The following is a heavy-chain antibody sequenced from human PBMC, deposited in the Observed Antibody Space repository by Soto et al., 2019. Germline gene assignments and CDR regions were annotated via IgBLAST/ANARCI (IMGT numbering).Heavy chain of an antibody. CDR3: ARVWGYCSGGSCYKVRWFDP. CDR2: INHSGST. J-gene: IGHJ5*02. V-gene: IGHV4-34*01. CDR1: GGSFSGYY. Sequence: SETLSLTCAVYGGSFSGYYWSWIRQPPVKGLEWIGEINHSGSTNYNPSLKSRVTISVDTSKNQFSLKLSSVTAADTAVYYCARVWGYCSGGSCYKVRWFDPWGQGTLVTVSS. D-gene: IGHD2-15*01.